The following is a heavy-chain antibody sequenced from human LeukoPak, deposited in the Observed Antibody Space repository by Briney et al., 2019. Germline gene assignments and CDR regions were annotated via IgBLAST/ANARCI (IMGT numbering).Heavy chain of an antibody. CDR2: ISGSGGST. D-gene: IGHD3-22*01. V-gene: IGHV3-23*01. CDR3: ASAGYYYDSSGYYAYFDY. CDR1: GFTFSSYA. Sequence: PGGSLRLSCAASGFTFSSYAMSWVRQAPGKGLEWVSAISGSGGSTYYADSVKGRFTISRDNSKNTLYLQMNSLRAEDTAVYYCASAGYYYDSSGYYAYFDYWGQGTLVTVSS. J-gene: IGHJ4*02.